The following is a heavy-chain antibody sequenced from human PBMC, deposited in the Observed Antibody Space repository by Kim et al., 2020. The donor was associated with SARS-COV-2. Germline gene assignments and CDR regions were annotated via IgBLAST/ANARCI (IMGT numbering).Heavy chain of an antibody. CDR2: ST. J-gene: IGHJ4*02. V-gene: IGHV4-34*01. D-gene: IGHD3-22*01. CDR3: ARGVITTGFDY. Sequence: STNDNPSLKSRLTKAIDTSKNHLSLKLTSVTAADTAVYYGARGVITTGFDYWGQGNLVTVSS.